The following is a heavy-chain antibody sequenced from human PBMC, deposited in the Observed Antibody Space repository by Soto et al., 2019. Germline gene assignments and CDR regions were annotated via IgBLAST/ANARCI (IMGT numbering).Heavy chain of an antibody. CDR3: ARGPTRGYQLPRRWFDP. CDR1: GGSFSGYY. J-gene: IGHJ5*02. D-gene: IGHD2-2*01. V-gene: IGHV4-34*01. Sequence: SEPLSLTCAVYGGSFSGYYWSWIRQPPGKGLEWIGEINHSGSTNYNPSLKSRVTISVDTSKNQFSLKLSSVTAADTAVYYCARGPTRGYQLPRRWFDPWGQGTLVTVSS. CDR2: INHSGST.